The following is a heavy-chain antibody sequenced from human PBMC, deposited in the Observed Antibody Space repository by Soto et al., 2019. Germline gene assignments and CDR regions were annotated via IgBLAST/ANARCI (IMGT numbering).Heavy chain of an antibody. CDR3: AREPSSPLYYYYYGMDV. CDR2: IYHSGST. Sequence: WVLQPPGKGLEWIGEIYHSGSTSYNPSLKSRVTISVDKSKNQFSLKLSSVTAADTAVYYCAREPSSPLYYYYYGMDVWGQGTTVTVSS. V-gene: IGHV4-4*02. J-gene: IGHJ6*02.